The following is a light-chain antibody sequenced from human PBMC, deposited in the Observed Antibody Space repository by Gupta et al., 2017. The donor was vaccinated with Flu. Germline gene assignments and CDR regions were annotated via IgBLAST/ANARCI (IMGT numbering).Light chain of an antibody. CDR2: EVS. Sequence: QSALTQPRSVSGSPGQSVTISCTGTSSDVGGYNYVSWYQQHPGKAPKLMIYEVSNRPSGVPDRFSGSKSGNPASLTISGLQAEDEADYYCCSYAGSYTFNVVFGGGTKLTVL. V-gene: IGLV2-11*01. CDR3: CSYAGSYTFNVV. J-gene: IGLJ2*01. CDR1: SSDVGGYNY.